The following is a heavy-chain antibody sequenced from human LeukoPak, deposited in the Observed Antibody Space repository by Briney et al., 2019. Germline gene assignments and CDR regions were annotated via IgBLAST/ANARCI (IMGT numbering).Heavy chain of an antibody. V-gene: IGHV3-66*01. J-gene: IGHJ4*02. CDR3: ARDWPGDY. CDR2: IYSGGST. CDR1: GFTVSSNY. Sequence: GGSLRLSCAASGFTVSSNYMSWLRQAPGKGLEWVSVIYSGGSTYYEESVNGRFTISQDNSKNTLYLQMRGLRAEDTAVYYCARDWPGDYWGQGTLVTVSS.